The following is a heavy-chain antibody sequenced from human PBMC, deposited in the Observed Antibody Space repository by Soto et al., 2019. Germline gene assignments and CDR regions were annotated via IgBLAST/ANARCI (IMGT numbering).Heavy chain of an antibody. Sequence: GGSLRLSCAASGFTFRTYTMSWVRQAPGKGLEWVSGIYGSGDDAFYAESVKGRFTISRDNSGNTLYLQMNSLRVEDTAVYYFARLGPYASGTYSFRHNRFDPWGQGTQVTVSS. D-gene: IGHD3-10*01. CDR1: GFTFRTYT. CDR2: IYGSGDDA. CDR3: ARLGPYASGTYSFRHNRFDP. V-gene: IGHV3-23*01. J-gene: IGHJ5*02.